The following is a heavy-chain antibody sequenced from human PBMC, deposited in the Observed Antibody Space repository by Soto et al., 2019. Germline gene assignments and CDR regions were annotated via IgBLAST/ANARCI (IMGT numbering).Heavy chain of an antibody. Sequence: AGSLRLSCAASGFTFSNAWMSWVRQAPGKGLEWVGRIKSKTDGGTTDYAAPVKGRFTISRDDSKNTLYLQMNSLKTEDTAAYYCTTEEVVGATVDYWGQGTLVTVSS. J-gene: IGHJ4*02. D-gene: IGHD1-26*01. CDR2: IKSKTDGGTT. CDR1: GFTFSNAW. CDR3: TTEEVVGATVDY. V-gene: IGHV3-15*01.